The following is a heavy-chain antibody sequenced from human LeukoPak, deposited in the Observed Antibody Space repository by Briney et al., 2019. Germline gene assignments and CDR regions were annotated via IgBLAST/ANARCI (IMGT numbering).Heavy chain of an antibody. D-gene: IGHD3-9*01. CDR1: GYTFTSYG. V-gene: IGHV1-18*01. Sequence: GASVKVSCKASGYTFTSYGISWVRQAPGQGLEWMGWISAYNGNTNYAQKLQGRVTMTTDTSTSTAYMELRSLRSDDTAVYYCARLAQLWYDILTGYYKPPDYWGQGTLVTVSS. CDR2: ISAYNGNT. CDR3: ARLAQLWYDILTGYYKPPDY. J-gene: IGHJ4*02.